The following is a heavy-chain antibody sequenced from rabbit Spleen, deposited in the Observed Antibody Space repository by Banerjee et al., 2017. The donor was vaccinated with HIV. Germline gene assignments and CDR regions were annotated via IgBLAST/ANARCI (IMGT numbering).Heavy chain of an antibody. CDR1: GVSFSGDSY. CDR3: ARDTSSSFSSYGMDL. V-gene: IGHV1S45*01. Sequence: QEQLVESGGDLVKPGASLTLTCIASGVSFSGDSYMGWVRQAPGKGLEWIACIDTGSSGFTYFASWAKGRFTISKTSSTTVTLQMTSLTAADTATYFCARDTSSSFSSYGMDLWGPGTLVTVS. CDR2: IDTGSSGFT. J-gene: IGHJ6*01. D-gene: IGHD1-1*01.